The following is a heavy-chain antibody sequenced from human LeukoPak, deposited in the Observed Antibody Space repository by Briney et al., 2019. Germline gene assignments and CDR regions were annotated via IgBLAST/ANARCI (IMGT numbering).Heavy chain of an antibody. V-gene: IGHV1-69*13. CDR1: GGTFSSYA. J-gene: IGHJ4*02. CDR3: ARRGVYYYDSSGRANYYFDF. D-gene: IGHD3-22*01. CDR2: IIPIFGTA. Sequence: GASVKVSCKASGGTFSSYAISWVRQAPGQGLEWMGGIIPIFGTANYAQKFQGRVTITADESTSTAYMELSSLRSEDTAVYYCARRGVYYYDSSGRANYYFDFWGQGTLVTVSS.